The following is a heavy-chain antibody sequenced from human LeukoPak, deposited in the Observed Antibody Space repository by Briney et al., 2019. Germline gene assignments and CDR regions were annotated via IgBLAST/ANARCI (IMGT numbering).Heavy chain of an antibody. J-gene: IGHJ5*02. V-gene: IGHV3-72*01. CDR2: TRNKANSYTT. CDR1: GFTFSDHY. Sequence: GGSLRLSCAASGFTFSDHYMDWVRQAPGKELEWVGRTRNKANSYTTEYAASVKGRFTISRDDSKNSLYLQMNSLKTEDTAVYYCASLYGSGKRWVDPWGQGTLVTVSS. CDR3: ASLYGSGKRWVDP. D-gene: IGHD3-10*01.